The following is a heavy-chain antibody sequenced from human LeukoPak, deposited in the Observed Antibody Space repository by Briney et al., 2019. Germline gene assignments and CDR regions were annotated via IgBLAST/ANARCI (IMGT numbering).Heavy chain of an antibody. Sequence: PSETLSLTCTVSGGSISSGSYYWSWIRQPAGKGLEWIGRIYTSGSTNYNPSLKSRVTISVDTSKNQFSLKLSSVTAADTAVYYCARGVVGAFDYWGQGTLVTVSS. D-gene: IGHD1-26*01. J-gene: IGHJ4*02. V-gene: IGHV4-61*02. CDR1: GGSISSGSYY. CDR2: IYTSGST. CDR3: ARGVVGAFDY.